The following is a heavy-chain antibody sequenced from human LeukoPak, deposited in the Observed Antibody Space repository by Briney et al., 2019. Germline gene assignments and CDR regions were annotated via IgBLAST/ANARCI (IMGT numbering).Heavy chain of an antibody. V-gene: IGHV4-39*07. Sequence: SETLSLTCTVSGGSISTSNYYWGWIRQPPGKGLEWIGNIFYSGSTYYSPSLRSRVTISLDTSKNQFSLKPSSVTAADTAVYYCARDLGYCSGGSCPGPKPFDIWGQGTMVTVSS. D-gene: IGHD2-15*01. CDR3: ARDLGYCSGGSCPGPKPFDI. J-gene: IGHJ3*02. CDR1: GGSISTSNYY. CDR2: IFYSGST.